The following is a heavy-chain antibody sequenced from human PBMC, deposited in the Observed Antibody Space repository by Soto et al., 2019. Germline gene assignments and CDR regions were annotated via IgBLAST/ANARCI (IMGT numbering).Heavy chain of an antibody. V-gene: IGHV3-53*01. CDR2: IYSGGST. CDR1: GFTVSSNY. Sequence: GGSLRLSCAASGFTVSSNYMSWVRQAPGKGLEWVSVIYSGGSTYYADSVKGRFTISRDNSKNTLYLQMNSLRAEDTAVYYCARDWVNYDSSGPDAFDIWGQGTMVTVSS. J-gene: IGHJ3*02. D-gene: IGHD3-22*01. CDR3: ARDWVNYDSSGPDAFDI.